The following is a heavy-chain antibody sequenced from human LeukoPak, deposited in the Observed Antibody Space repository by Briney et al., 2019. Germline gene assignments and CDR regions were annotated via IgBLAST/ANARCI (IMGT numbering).Heavy chain of an antibody. V-gene: IGHV4-59*01. Sequence: PSETLSLTCTVSGGSISSYYWSWIRQPPGKGLEWIGYIYYSGSTNYNPSLKSRVTISVDTSKNQFSLKLSSVTAADTAVYYCARVQHYYGSGSYFRGPGTINWFDPWGQGTLVTVSS. J-gene: IGHJ5*02. CDR2: IYYSGST. CDR3: ARVQHYYGSGSYFRGPGTINWFDP. CDR1: GGSISSYY. D-gene: IGHD3-10*01.